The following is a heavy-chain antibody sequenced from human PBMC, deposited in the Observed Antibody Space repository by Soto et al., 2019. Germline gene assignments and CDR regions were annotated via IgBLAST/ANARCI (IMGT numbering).Heavy chain of an antibody. Sequence: QVQLVQSGAEVKKPGSSVKVSCKASGGIFSTYAISWLRQAPGQGLEWMGGIIALLGRPNYEQRFQGRVSITADASTSTACMERSRLRSEDTAVDECARDRAAWGSGYYYTRIGFWGRGTQVTASS. CDR1: GGIFSTYA. CDR2: IIALLGRP. D-gene: IGHD3-10*01. CDR3: ARDRAAWGSGYYYTRIGF. J-gene: IGHJ4*02. V-gene: IGHV1-69*01.